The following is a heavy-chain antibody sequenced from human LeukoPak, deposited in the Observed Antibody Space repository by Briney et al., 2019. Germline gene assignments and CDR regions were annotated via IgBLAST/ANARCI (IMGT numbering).Heavy chain of an antibody. CDR2: IKSKTDGGTT. J-gene: IGHJ4*02. CDR1: GFTFSNAW. V-gene: IGHV3-15*01. Sequence: GGSLRLSCAASGFTFSNAWMNWVRQAPGKGLEWVGRIKSKTDGGTTDYAASLKGRFTTSRDDSRHTLYLQVNSLKTEGKAVYYGTIGNWGSFSYWGQGTLVTVSS. D-gene: IGHD7-27*01. CDR3: TIGNWGSFSY.